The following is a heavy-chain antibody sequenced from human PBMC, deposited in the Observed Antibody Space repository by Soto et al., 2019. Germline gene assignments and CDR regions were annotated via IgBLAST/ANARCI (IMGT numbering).Heavy chain of an antibody. D-gene: IGHD2-21*02. CDR1: GGSISSTTYY. V-gene: IGHV4-39*07. Sequence: NPSETLSLTCTVSGGSISSTTYYWGWIRQPPGKGLEWIASIYYSGSTYYNPSLKSRVTISVDTSKNQFSLKLSSVTAADTAVYYCARGSFVTHYYYYHMDVWGKGTPVTVSS. CDR3: ARGSFVTHYYYYHMDV. J-gene: IGHJ6*03. CDR2: IYYSGST.